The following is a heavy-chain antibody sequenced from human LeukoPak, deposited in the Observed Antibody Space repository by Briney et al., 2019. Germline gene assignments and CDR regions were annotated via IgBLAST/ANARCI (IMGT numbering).Heavy chain of an antibody. CDR1: GGPRNC. J-gene: IGHJ4*02. CDR2: LCTSGSI. V-gene: IGHV4-4*07. Sequence: PSETLSLTCTVSGGPRNCWNWVRQPAGKGLEWIGRLCTSGSINYNPSLNSRLTISLDTSKNQLSLRSTSVTAADTAVYYCAREGGTIYFDYWGQGALVTVSS. CDR3: AREGGTIYFDY. D-gene: IGHD3-3*01.